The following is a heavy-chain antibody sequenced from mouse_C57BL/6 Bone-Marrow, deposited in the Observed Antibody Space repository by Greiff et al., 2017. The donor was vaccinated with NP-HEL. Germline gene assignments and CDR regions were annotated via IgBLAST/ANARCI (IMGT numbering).Heavy chain of an antibody. Sequence: QVQLKESGPELVKPGASVKISCKASGYSFTSYYIHWVKQRPGQGLEWIGWIYPGSGNTKYNEKFKGKATLTADTSSSTAYMQLSSLTSEDSAVYYCADGPSWFAYWGQGTLVTVSA. CDR2: IYPGSGNT. J-gene: IGHJ3*01. CDR3: ADGPSWFAY. CDR1: GYSFTSYY. D-gene: IGHD2-3*01. V-gene: IGHV1-66*01.